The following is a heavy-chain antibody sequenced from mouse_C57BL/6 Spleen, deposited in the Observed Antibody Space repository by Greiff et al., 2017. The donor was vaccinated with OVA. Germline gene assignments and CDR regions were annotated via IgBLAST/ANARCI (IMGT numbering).Heavy chain of an antibody. J-gene: IGHJ2*01. V-gene: IGHV5-9-1*02. CDR2: ISSGGDYI. Sequence: EVQGVESGEGLVKPGGSLKLSCAASGFTFNSYAMSWVRQTPEKRLEWVAYISSGGDYIYYADTVKGRFTISRDNARNTLYLQMSSLKSEDTAMYYCTRGDDYAFDYWGQGTTLTVSS. D-gene: IGHD2-4*01. CDR3: TRGDDYAFDY. CDR1: GFTFNSYA.